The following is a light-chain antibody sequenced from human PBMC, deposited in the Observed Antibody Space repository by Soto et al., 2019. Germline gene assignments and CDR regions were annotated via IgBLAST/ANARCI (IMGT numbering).Light chain of an antibody. J-gene: IGLJ1*01. CDR1: SSDVGGYNY. V-gene: IGLV2-14*03. Sequence: QSVLTQPASVSGSPGQSMTISCTGTSSDVGGYNYVSWYQHHPGKAPKLMIYDVSNRPSGVSNRFSGSKSGNTASLSISGLQPEDEADYYCSSYRTSNTRQIVCGTGTKLTVL. CDR3: SSYRTSNTRQIV. CDR2: DVS.